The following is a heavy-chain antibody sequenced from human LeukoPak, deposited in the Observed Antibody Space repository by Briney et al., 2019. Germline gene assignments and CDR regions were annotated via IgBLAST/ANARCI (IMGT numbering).Heavy chain of an antibody. Sequence: PGRSLRLSCSASGFTFSTYGMHWVRQAPGKGLEWVAVISYDGSNKSYADSVKGRFTISRDNSKNTLYLQMSSLRAEDTAVYYCAKYGGIYYDSGGSPRFDYWGQGTLVTVSS. CDR3: AKYGGIYYDSGGSPRFDY. J-gene: IGHJ4*02. D-gene: IGHD3-22*01. CDR2: ISYDGSNK. V-gene: IGHV3-30*18. CDR1: GFTFSTYG.